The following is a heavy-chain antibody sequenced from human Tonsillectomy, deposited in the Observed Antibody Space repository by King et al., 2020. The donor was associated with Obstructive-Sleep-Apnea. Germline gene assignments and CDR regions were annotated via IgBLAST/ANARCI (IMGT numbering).Heavy chain of an antibody. V-gene: IGHV5-51*01. J-gene: IGHJ4*02. D-gene: IGHD3-3*01. CDR1: GYNFTNYW. Sequence: QLVQSGAEMKKPGESLKISCKGSGYNFTNYWIAWVRQMPGKGLEWMGIIYPGDSASRYSPSFQGQVTISVDKSINTAYLQWSSLKASDTAMNYCTRRDRFLEWRGFDFWGQGTLVTVSS. CDR2: IYPGDSAS. CDR3: TRRDRFLEWRGFDF.